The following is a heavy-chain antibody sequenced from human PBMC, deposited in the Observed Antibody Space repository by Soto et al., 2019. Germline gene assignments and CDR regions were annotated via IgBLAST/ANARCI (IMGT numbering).Heavy chain of an antibody. CDR3: AAPKGYSSGWSHFDY. CDR2: IIPIFGTA. D-gene: IGHD6-19*01. Sequence: GAPVKVSCKASGGTFSSYAISWVRQAPGQGLEWMGGIIPIFGTANYAQKFQGRVTITADESTSTAYMELSSLRSEDTAVYYCAAPKGYSSGWSHFDYWGQGTLVTVSS. V-gene: IGHV1-69*13. CDR1: GGTFSSYA. J-gene: IGHJ4*02.